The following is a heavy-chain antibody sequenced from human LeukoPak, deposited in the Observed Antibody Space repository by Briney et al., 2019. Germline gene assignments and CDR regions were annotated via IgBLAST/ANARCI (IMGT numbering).Heavy chain of an antibody. Sequence: GGSLRLSCAASGFTFSSYAMSWVRQAPGKGLEWVSAISGSGGSTYYADSVKGRFTISRDNSKNTLYLQMNSLRAEDTAVYYCAREYSYGAFYYYYGMDVWGQGTTVTVSS. D-gene: IGHD5-18*01. V-gene: IGHV3-23*01. CDR2: ISGSGGST. CDR1: GFTFSSYA. CDR3: AREYSYGAFYYYYGMDV. J-gene: IGHJ6*02.